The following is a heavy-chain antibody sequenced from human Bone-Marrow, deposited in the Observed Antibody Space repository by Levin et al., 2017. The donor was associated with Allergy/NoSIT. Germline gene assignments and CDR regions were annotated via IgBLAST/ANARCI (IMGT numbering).Heavy chain of an antibody. CDR1: GGSMSSGTYS. D-gene: IGHD3-10*01. J-gene: IGHJ4*02. Sequence: SETLSLTCAVSGGSMSSGTYSWSWIRQAPGKGLEWIGYIYPSGNTHYTPALKTRLTMSRDRSKNQFSLKLSSVTAADTAVYYCARVRFDSGSFFGLFDFWGQGIPVTVSS. CDR3: ARVRFDSGSFFGLFDF. V-gene: IGHV4-30-2*01. CDR2: IYPSGNT.